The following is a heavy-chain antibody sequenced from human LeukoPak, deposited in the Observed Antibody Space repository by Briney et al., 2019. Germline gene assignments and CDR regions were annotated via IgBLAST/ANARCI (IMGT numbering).Heavy chain of an antibody. CDR1: GGSISSGGYY. CDR2: IYYSGST. CDR3: ARGMVVAATAKFDY. V-gene: IGHV4-31*03. Sequence: SETLSLTCTVSGGSISSGGYYWSWIRQHPGKGLEWIGYIYYSGSTYYNPSLKSRVTISVDTSKNQFSLKLSSVTAADTAVYYCARGMVVAATAKFDYWGQGTLVTVSS. J-gene: IGHJ4*02. D-gene: IGHD2-15*01.